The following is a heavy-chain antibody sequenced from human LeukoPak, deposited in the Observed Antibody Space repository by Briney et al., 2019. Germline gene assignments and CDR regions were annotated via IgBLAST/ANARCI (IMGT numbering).Heavy chain of an antibody. CDR1: GGSIINYH. CDR2: IDSGGST. CDR3: ARGMRELPY. J-gene: IGHJ4*02. Sequence: SETLSLTCTVFGGSIINYHRTWIRQPPGKGLEWIGYIDSGGSTNYNPSLKSRVTISVDTSKNQFSLKLNSVTAADTAVYYCARGMRELPYWGQGILVTVSS. D-gene: IGHD1-26*01. V-gene: IGHV4-59*01.